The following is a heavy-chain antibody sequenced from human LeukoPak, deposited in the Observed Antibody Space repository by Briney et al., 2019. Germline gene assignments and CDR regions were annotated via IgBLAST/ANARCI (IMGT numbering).Heavy chain of an antibody. CDR1: GYSISSGYY. CDR3: ARAPLEREGSYYYYYMDV. Sequence: PSETLSLTCTVSGYSISSGYYWGWIRQPPGKGLEWIGSIYHSGSTYYNPSLKSRVTITVDTSKNQFSLKLSSVTAADTAVYYCARAPLEREGSYYYYYMDVWGKGTTVTVSS. CDR2: IYHSGST. J-gene: IGHJ6*03. D-gene: IGHD1-1*01. V-gene: IGHV4-38-2*02.